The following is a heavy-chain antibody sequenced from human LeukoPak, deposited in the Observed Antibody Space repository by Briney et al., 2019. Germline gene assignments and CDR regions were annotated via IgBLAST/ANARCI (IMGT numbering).Heavy chain of an antibody. Sequence: ASVKVSCKAAGYIFTGYYMHWVRQAPGQGLEWMGRINPNSGGTNYAQKFQGRVTMTRDTSISTAYMELSRLRSDDTAVYYCARDLGGHYDSSGRRNFDLWGRGTLVTVSS. CDR1: GYIFTGYY. V-gene: IGHV1-2*06. CDR2: INPNSGGT. D-gene: IGHD3-22*01. CDR3: ARDLGGHYDSSGRRNFDL. J-gene: IGHJ2*01.